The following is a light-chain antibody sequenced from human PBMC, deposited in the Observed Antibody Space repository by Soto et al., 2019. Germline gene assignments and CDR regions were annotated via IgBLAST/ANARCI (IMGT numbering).Light chain of an antibody. Sequence: DIVMTQSPLSLPVTPGEPASISCRSSQSLLHSNGYNYWDWYLQKPGQSPQLLIYLGSNRASGVPDRFSGSGSGTDFTLKISRVEAEDVGVYYSMQALQTWTFGQGTKVDIK. V-gene: IGKV2-28*01. CDR3: MQALQTWT. J-gene: IGKJ1*01. CDR1: QSLLHSNGYNY. CDR2: LGS.